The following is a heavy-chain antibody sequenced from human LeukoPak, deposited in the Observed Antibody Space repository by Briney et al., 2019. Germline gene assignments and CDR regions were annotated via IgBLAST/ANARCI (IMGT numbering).Heavy chain of an antibody. J-gene: IGHJ6*02. CDR2: INSDGSST. CDR3: ARGSSSSSWYYISYYYGMDV. CDR1: GFTFSSYW. Sequence: GGSPRLSCAASGFTFSSYWMHWVRQAPGKGLVWVSRINSDGSSTSYADSVKGRFTISRDNAKNTLYLQMNSLRAEDTAVYYCARGSSSSSWYYISYYYGMDVWGQGTTVTVSS. V-gene: IGHV3-74*01. D-gene: IGHD6-13*01.